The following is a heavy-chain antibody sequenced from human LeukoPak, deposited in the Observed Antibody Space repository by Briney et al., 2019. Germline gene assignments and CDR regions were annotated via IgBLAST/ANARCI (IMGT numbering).Heavy chain of an antibody. CDR3: ARKELDGDEDGYYYYMDV. CDR2: IIPILGTA. J-gene: IGHJ6*03. CDR1: GGTFSSYA. Sequence: SVKVSCKASGGTFSSYAISWVRQAPGQGLEWMGGIIPILGTANYAQKFQGRVTITTDESTSTAYMELSSLRSEDTAVYYCARKELDGDEDGYYYYMDVWGKGTTVTVSS. V-gene: IGHV1-69*05. D-gene: IGHD4-17*01.